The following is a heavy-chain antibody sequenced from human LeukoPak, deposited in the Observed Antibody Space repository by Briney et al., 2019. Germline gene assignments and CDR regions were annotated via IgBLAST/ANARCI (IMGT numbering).Heavy chain of an antibody. CDR3: AMRGMTTVTTVDY. Sequence: SVKVSCKASGGTFSSYAISWVRQAPGQGLEWMGRIIPILGIANYAQKFQGRVTITADKSTSTAYMELSSLRSEDTAVYYCAMRGMTTVTTVDYWGQGTLVTVSS. CDR1: GGTFSSYA. CDR2: IIPILGIA. D-gene: IGHD4-17*01. J-gene: IGHJ4*02. V-gene: IGHV1-69*04.